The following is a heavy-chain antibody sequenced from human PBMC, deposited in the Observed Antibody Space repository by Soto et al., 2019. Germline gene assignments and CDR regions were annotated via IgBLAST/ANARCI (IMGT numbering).Heavy chain of an antibody. Sequence: SETLSLTCSVSGVAMTYGGYSWSWIRQSPEKGLEWLGYIYYSGSTYYNPSLKSRVTISVDTSKNQFSLKLSSVTAADTAVYYCARDYYDSSGYYWAYYFDYWGQGTLVTVSS. CDR2: IYYSGST. J-gene: IGHJ4*02. D-gene: IGHD3-22*01. CDR3: ARDYYDSSGYYWAYYFDY. V-gene: IGHV4-31*03. CDR1: GVAMTYGGYS.